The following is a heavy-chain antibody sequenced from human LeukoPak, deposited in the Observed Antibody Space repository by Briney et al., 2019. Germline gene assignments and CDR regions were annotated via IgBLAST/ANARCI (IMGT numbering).Heavy chain of an antibody. J-gene: IGHJ4*02. D-gene: IGHD5-18*01. CDR2: ISGSGGST. CDR1: GFTFSSYA. V-gene: IGHV3-23*01. Sequence: PGGSLRLSCAAPGFTFSSYAMSWVRQAPGKGLEWVSAISGSGGSTYYADSVKGRFTISRDNSKNTLYLQMNSLRAEDTAVYYCAKDGYSYGYPYYFDYWGQGTLVTVSS. CDR3: AKDGYSYGYPYYFDY.